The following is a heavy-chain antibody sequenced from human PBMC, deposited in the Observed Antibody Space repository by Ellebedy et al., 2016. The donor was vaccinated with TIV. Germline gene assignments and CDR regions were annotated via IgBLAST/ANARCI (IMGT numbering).Heavy chain of an antibody. CDR3: ARVSDADSSGYRTAYAFDI. J-gene: IGHJ3*02. D-gene: IGHD3-22*01. Sequence: SETLSLXXAVSGGSISSSNWWSWVRQPPGKGLEWIGEIYHSGSTNYNPSLKSRVTISVDKSKNQFSLKLSSVTAADTAVYYCARVSDADSSGYRTAYAFDIWGQGTMVTVSS. CDR1: GGSISSSNW. CDR2: IYHSGST. V-gene: IGHV4-4*02.